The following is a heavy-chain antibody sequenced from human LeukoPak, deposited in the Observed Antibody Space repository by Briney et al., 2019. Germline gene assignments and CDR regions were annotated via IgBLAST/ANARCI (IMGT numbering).Heavy chain of an antibody. V-gene: IGHV3-53*01. CDR2: IYSGGST. CDR1: GFTVSSNY. J-gene: IGHJ5*02. D-gene: IGHD6-13*01. Sequence: GGSLRLSCAASGFTVSSNYMSWVRQAPGKGLEWVSVIYSGGSTYYADSVKGRFTISRDNSKNTLYLQMNSLRAEDTAVYYCARAPGYSSSWGRFDPWGQGTLVTVSS. CDR3: ARAPGYSSSWGRFDP.